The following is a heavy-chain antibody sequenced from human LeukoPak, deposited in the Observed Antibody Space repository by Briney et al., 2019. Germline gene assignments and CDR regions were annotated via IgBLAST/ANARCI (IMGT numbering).Heavy chain of an antibody. Sequence: ASVKDSCKASGYTFTSYYMNWVRQAPGQGLEWMGIINPSGGSTSYAQKFQGRVTMTRDTSTSTVYMELSSLRFEDTAVYHCARDSYGSGSYYRSKTYYFDYWGQGTLVTVSS. V-gene: IGHV1-46*01. J-gene: IGHJ4*02. D-gene: IGHD3-10*01. CDR1: GYTFTSYY. CDR3: ARDSYGSGSYYRSKTYYFDY. CDR2: INPSGGST.